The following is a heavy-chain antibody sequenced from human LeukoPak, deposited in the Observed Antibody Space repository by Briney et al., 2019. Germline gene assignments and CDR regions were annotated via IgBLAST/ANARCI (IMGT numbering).Heavy chain of an antibody. Sequence: PGGSLRLSCAASGFTFSSYAMSWVRQAPGKGLEWVSAISGSGGSTYYADSVKGRFSISRDNSKSTLFLQMNSLRAEDTAVYYCARADDSNSYWGQGTLVTVSS. D-gene: IGHD3-22*01. CDR1: GFTFSSYA. J-gene: IGHJ4*02. CDR3: ARADDSNSY. V-gene: IGHV3-23*01. CDR2: ISGSGGST.